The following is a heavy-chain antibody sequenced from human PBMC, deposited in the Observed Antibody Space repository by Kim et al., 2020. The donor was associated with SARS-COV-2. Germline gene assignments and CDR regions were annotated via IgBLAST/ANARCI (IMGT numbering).Heavy chain of an antibody. V-gene: IGHV5-51*01. CDR3: ARRGPEKYQPSVMDA. CDR1: GYSFTNHW. Sequence: GESLKISCKGSGYSFTNHWIAWVRQMPGKGLEWMGIIYPGDSDTKYSPSFKGQVTMSADKSINTAYLQWSSLEASDSAIYYCARRGPEKYQPSVMDAWGQGTTVTVSS. J-gene: IGHJ6*02. D-gene: IGHD2-2*01. CDR2: IYPGDSDT.